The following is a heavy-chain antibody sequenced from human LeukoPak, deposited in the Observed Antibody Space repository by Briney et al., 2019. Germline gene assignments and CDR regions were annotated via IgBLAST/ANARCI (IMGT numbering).Heavy chain of an antibody. D-gene: IGHD2-8*01. Sequence: ASETLSLTCTVSGGSINNYYWNWIRQPPGKGLEWVGYIYYSGSTNYNPSAKSRVSMSVDTSRNQFSLNLRSVTAAGTAVYYCARVRYYEAFDIWGQGTMVTVSS. J-gene: IGHJ3*02. CDR3: ARVRYYEAFDI. CDR2: IYYSGST. V-gene: IGHV4-59*01. CDR1: GGSINNYY.